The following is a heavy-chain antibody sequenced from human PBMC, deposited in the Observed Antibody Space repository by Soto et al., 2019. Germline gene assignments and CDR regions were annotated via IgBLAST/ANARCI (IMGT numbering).Heavy chain of an antibody. CDR1: GGFISSGGYY. CDR2: IYYSGST. V-gene: IGHV4-31*03. D-gene: IGHD2-2*01. Sequence: SETLSLTCTVSGGFISSGGYYWAWIRQHPGKGLEWIGYIYYSGSTYYNPSLKSRVSISVDTSKNQFSLKLSSVTAADTAVYYFARESCSTSCPMDVWGQGTTVTVSS. CDR3: ARESCSTSCPMDV. J-gene: IGHJ6*02.